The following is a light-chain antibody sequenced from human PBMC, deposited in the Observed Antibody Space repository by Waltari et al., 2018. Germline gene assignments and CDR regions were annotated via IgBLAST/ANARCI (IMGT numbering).Light chain of an antibody. CDR2: EVT. CDR3: CSYVGLGTYV. Sequence: QSCLAQPASASGSPGQAITINCTGTSSDGGNYNLVAWYQQRPGKAPRLLIYEVTKRAPGISVLFSASKSGNTASLSISGLQAQEDEADYYCCSYVGLGTYVFGTGTKVTV. J-gene: IGLJ1*01. CDR1: SSDGGNYNL. V-gene: IGLV2-23*02.